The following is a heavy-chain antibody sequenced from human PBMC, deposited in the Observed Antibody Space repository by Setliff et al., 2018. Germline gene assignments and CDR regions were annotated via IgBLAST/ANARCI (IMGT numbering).Heavy chain of an antibody. CDR1: GASITSGHY. J-gene: IGHJ3*02. Sequence: SETLSLTCGVSGASITSGHYWGWIRQPPGKGLEWIATIHQRGRTYYNPSLNSRVTISLDTSKNHFSLKLRSVTAEDSAVYYCASPGRDNLDSPFDAFDIWGQGTKVTVSS. V-gene: IGHV4-38-2*01. CDR2: IHQRGRT. CDR3: ASPGRDNLDSPFDAFDI. D-gene: IGHD3-3*01.